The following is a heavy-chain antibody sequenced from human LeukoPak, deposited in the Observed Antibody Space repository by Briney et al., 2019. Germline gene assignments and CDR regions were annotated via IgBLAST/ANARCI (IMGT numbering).Heavy chain of an antibody. D-gene: IGHD3-3*01. J-gene: IGHJ4*02. Sequence: SETLSLTCTVSGGSISSHYWSWIRQPPGKGLEWIGYIYYSGSTNYNPSLKSRVTISVDTPKNQFSLKLSSVTAADTAVYYCARDYEFWSGYLGYWGQGTLVTVSS. CDR1: GGSISSHY. CDR3: ARDYEFWSGYLGY. V-gene: IGHV4-59*11. CDR2: IYYSGST.